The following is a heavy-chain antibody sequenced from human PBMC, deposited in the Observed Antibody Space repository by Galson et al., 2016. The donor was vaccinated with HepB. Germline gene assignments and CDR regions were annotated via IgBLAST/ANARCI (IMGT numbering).Heavy chain of an antibody. D-gene: IGHD4-11*01. V-gene: IGHV3-21*06. J-gene: IGHJ4*02. CDR3: TRGGLQYYFDC. Sequence: SLRLSCAASGFTFSTYDMNWVRQAPGKGLEWVSSIGPTGSNKHSADSVKGRIAISRDNAKNSMYLQLNSLRDEDTAVCYCTRGGLQYYFDCWGQGALVTVSS. CDR2: IGPTGSNK. CDR1: GFTFSTYD.